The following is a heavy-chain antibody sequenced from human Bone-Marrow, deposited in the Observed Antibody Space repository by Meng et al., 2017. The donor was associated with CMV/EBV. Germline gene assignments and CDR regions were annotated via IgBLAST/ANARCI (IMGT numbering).Heavy chain of an antibody. J-gene: IGHJ5*02. CDR2: IYYSGST. CDR1: GGSVSSGSYY. V-gene: IGHV4-61*01. CDR3: GRGHSSGHNWFGP. D-gene: IGHD3-10*01. Sequence: SETLSLTCTVSGGSVSSGSYYWSWIRQPPGKGLEWIGYIYYSGSTNYNPSLKSRVTISVDTSKNQFSLKLSSVTAADTAVYYCGRGHSSGHNWFGPWGQGTLVTVSS.